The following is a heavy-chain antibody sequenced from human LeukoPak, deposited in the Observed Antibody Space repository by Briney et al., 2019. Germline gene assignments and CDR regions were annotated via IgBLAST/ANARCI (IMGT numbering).Heavy chain of an antibody. CDR2: FDPEDGET. CDR1: GYTLTELS. J-gene: IGHJ5*02. Sequence: ASVTVSCTVSGYTLTELSMHWVRQAPGKGLEWMGGFDPEDGETIYAQKFQGRVTMTEDTSTDTAYMELSSLRSEDTAVYYCARGKTHDYSNYPLIWFDPWGQGTLVTVSS. CDR3: ARGKTHDYSNYPLIWFDP. D-gene: IGHD4-11*01. V-gene: IGHV1-24*01.